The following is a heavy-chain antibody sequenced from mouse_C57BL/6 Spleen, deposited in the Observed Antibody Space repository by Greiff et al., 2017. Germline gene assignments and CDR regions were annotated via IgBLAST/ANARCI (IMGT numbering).Heavy chain of an antibody. CDR3: ARHRGSSYDY. J-gene: IGHJ2*01. D-gene: IGHD1-1*01. V-gene: IGHV3-6*01. CDR2: ISYDGSN. Sequence: EVQLVESGPGLVKPSQSLSLTCSVTGHSITSGYYWNWIRQFPGNKLEWMGYISYDGSNNYNPSLKNRISITRDTSKNQFFLKLNSVTTEDTATYYCARHRGSSYDYWGQGTTLTVSS. CDR1: GHSITSGYY.